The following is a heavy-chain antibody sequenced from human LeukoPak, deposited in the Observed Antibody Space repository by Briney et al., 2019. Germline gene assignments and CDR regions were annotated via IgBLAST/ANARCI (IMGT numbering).Heavy chain of an antibody. V-gene: IGHV3-30*02. Sequence: GGTLRLSCAASGFTFSSYGMHWVRQAPGKGLEWVAFIRYDGSNKYYADSVKGRFTISRDNSKNTLYLQMNSLRAEDTAVYYCAERGYDSSGTDYWGRGTLVTVSS. CDR3: AERGYDSSGTDY. CDR2: IRYDGSNK. J-gene: IGHJ4*02. D-gene: IGHD3-22*01. CDR1: GFTFSSYG.